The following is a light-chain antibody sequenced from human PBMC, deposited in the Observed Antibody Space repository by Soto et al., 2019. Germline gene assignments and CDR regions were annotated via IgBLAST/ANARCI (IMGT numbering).Light chain of an antibody. V-gene: IGKV3-20*01. CDR3: QQYSASPRT. CDR1: RTVDGNY. CDR2: SAS. Sequence: PGERATLSCRASRTVDGNYLAWYHQKPGQPPRLXIHSASTRAPGIPDRFSASGAGTDFTLTISRLEPEDSAVYYCQQYSASPRTFGPGTKVDIK. J-gene: IGKJ3*01.